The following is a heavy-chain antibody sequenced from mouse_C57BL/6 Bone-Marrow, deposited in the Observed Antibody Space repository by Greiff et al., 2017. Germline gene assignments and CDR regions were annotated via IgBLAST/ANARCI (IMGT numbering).Heavy chain of an antibody. J-gene: IGHJ3*01. D-gene: IGHD1-1*01. Sequence: QVQLQQPGAELVKPGASVKLSCKASGYTFTSYWMHWVKQRPGQGLEWIGMIHPNSGSTNYNEKFKSKATLTVDKSSSTAYMQLSSLTSEDSAVYYCARDYGSRAAFAYWGQGTLVTVSA. CDR1: GYTFTSYW. CDR2: IHPNSGST. V-gene: IGHV1-64*01. CDR3: ARDYGSRAAFAY.